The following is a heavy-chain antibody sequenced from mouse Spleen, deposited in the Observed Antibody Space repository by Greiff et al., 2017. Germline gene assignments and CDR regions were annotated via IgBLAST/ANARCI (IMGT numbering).Heavy chain of an antibody. CDR3: ARSYYGSSDWFAY. CDR2: IHPNSGST. Sequence: QVQLQQPGAELVKPGASVKLSCKASGYTFTSYWMHWVKLRPGQGLEWIGMIHPNSGSTNYNEKFKSKATLTVDKSSSTAYMQLSSLTSEDSAVYYCARSYYGSSDWFAYWGQGTLVTVSA. CDR1: GYTFTSYW. J-gene: IGHJ3*01. D-gene: IGHD1-1*01. V-gene: IGHV1-64*01.